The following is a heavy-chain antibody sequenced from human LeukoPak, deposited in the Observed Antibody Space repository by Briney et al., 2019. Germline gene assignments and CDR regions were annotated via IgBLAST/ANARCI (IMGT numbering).Heavy chain of an antibody. CDR2: INPDSGGT. CDR3: ARAGYNSSWYYLDY. J-gene: IGHJ4*02. V-gene: IGHV1-2*02. D-gene: IGHD6-13*01. CDR1: GYTFTGYY. Sequence: GASVKVSCKASGYTFTGYYMHWVRQAPGQGLEWMGWINPDSGGTNYAQKFQGRVTMTRDTSISTAYMALSRLRSDDTAVYYCARAGYNSSWYYLDYWGQGALVTVSS.